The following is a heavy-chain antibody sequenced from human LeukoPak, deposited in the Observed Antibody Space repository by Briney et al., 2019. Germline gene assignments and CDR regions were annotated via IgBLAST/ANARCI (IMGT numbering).Heavy chain of an antibody. CDR3: ARLLGRYYYYYMDV. J-gene: IGHJ6*03. V-gene: IGHV5-51*01. D-gene: IGHD7-27*01. Sequence: GESLKFSCKGSGYSFTSYRIGWVRQMPGKGLEWMGIIYPGDSDTIYSPSFQGQVTISADRSISTAYLQWSSLKASDTAMYYCARLLGRYYYYYMDVWGKGTTVTVSS. CDR1: GYSFTSYR. CDR2: IYPGDSDT.